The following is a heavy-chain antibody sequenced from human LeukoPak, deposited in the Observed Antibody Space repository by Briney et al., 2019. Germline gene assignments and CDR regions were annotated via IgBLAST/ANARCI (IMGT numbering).Heavy chain of an antibody. V-gene: IGHV3-20*04. CDR2: INWNGGST. J-gene: IGHJ6*03. Sequence: PGGSLRLSCAVSGLTFSNVWMHWVRQAPGKGLEWVSGINWNGGSTGYADSVKGRFTISRDNAKNSLYLQMNSLRAEDTALYYCARQGSGSYTWDYYYYMDVWGKGTTVTVSS. D-gene: IGHD1-26*01. CDR1: GLTFSNVW. CDR3: ARQGSGSYTWDYYYYMDV.